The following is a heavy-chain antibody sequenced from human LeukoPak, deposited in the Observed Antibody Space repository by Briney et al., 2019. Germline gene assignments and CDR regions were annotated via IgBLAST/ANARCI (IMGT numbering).Heavy chain of an antibody. V-gene: IGHV4-59*12. CDR1: GGSIRSYY. Sequence: SETLSLTCTVSGGSIRSYYWSYIRQSPGKGLEWIGYIHSTGNTNYNPSLKSRITISVDTSKNHVSLKLSSVTAADTAVYYCSRESGPFSPFGHWGQGILVTVTS. D-gene: IGHD1-26*01. CDR3: SRESGPFSPFGH. J-gene: IGHJ4*02. CDR2: IHSTGNT.